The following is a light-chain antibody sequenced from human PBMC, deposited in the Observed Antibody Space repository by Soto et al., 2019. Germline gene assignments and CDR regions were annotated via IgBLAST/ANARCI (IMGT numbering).Light chain of an antibody. Sequence: QSALTQPPSASGSPGQSVTISCTGTSSDVGGYNYVSWYQQHPGKAPKLMIYEVSKRPSGVPDRFSGSKSGNTASLTVSGLQAEDEADYYSAAWDDSLNGWVFGGGTKVTVL. CDR2: EVS. V-gene: IGLV2-8*01. CDR3: AAWDDSLNGWV. CDR1: SSDVGGYNY. J-gene: IGLJ3*02.